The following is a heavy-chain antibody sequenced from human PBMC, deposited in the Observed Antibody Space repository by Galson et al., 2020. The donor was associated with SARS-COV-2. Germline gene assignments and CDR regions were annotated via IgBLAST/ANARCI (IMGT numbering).Heavy chain of an antibody. CDR1: GGSFTGFY. CDR2: INHAGSA. Sequence: SETLSLTCAVYGGSFTGFYWTWIRQSPGMGLEWIGEINHAGSANYNPSLRTRVALSVDTSKNQFSLQVTSVTAADTAIYFCARRGIYNHDAGTLRWGPKPARKSFFFDYWGEGASVAVSS. D-gene: IGHD3-10*01. CDR3: ARRGIYNHDAGTLRWGPKPARKSFFFDY. J-gene: IGHJ4*02. V-gene: IGHV4-34*01.